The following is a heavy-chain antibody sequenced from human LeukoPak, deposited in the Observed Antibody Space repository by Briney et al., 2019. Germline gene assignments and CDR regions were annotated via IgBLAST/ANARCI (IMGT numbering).Heavy chain of an antibody. V-gene: IGHV3-23*01. D-gene: IGHD3-22*01. CDR2: ISGSGGST. CDR3: AKGRYYHDNSDAFEI. CDR1: GFTFSSYA. J-gene: IGHJ3*02. Sequence: GGSLRLSCAASGFTFSSYAISWVHQAPGKGLEWVSAISGSGGSTYYADSVKGRFTISRDNSKNTLYLQMNSLRAEDTAVYQCAKGRYYHDNSDAFEIWGQGTMVTVSS.